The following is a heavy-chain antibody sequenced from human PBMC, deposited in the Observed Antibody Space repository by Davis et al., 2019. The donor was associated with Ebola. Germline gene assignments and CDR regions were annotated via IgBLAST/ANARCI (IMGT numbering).Heavy chain of an antibody. CDR3: ARETVSGSYLYYYGMDV. D-gene: IGHD1-26*01. V-gene: IGHV3-33*01. J-gene: IGHJ6*02. CDR2: IWYDGNNK. CDR1: GFTFSSFG. Sequence: GESLKISCAASGFTFSSFGMHWVRQVPGKGLEWVAVIWYDGNNKYYAVSVKGRFTISRDNSKNTLYLQMDSLRAEDTAVYYCARETVSGSYLYYYGMDVWGLGTTVTVSS.